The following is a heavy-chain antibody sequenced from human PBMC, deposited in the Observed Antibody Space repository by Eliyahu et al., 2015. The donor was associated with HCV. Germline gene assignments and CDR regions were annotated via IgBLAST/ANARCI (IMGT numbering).Heavy chain of an antibody. D-gene: IGHD6-19*01. CDR1: GFMFGSYS. Sequence: EVQLVESGGGLVQPGGSLRLSCXAXGFMFGSYSMNWVRXRQAPGKGVEWVSYISFGSSTIYYADSVKGRFTISRDNAKNSLYLQMNSLRDEDTAMYYCARGLDYWGQGTLVTVSS. CDR2: ISFGSSTI. CDR3: ARGLDY. J-gene: IGHJ4*02. V-gene: IGHV3-48*02.